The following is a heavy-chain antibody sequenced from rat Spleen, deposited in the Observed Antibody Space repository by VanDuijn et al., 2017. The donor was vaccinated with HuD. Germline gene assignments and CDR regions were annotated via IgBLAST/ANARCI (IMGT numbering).Heavy chain of an antibody. V-gene: IGHV5-29*01. J-gene: IGHJ3*01. CDR3: ARPTEGIAWFVY. CDR1: GFTFSDYY. D-gene: IGHD1-11*01. CDR2: FSYDGSNT. Sequence: EVQLVESDGGLVQPGRSLKLSCAASGFTFSDYYMAWVRQAPPKGLEWVATFSYDGSNTYYRDSVKGRFTISRDNAKSTLYLQMDSLRSEDTATYYCARPTEGIAWFVYWGQGTLVTVSS.